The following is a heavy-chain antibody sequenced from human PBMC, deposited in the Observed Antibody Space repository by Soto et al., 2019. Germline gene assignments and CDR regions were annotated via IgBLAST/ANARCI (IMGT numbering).Heavy chain of an antibody. CDR2: IYYSGST. CDR1: GGSISSYY. D-gene: IGHD3-10*01. V-gene: IGHV4-59*01. Sequence: QVQLQESGPGLVKPSETLSLTCTVSGGSISSYYWSWIRQPPGKGLEWIGYIYYSGSTNYNPSLKSRVTISVDTSKNQFSLKLSSVTAADTAVYYCARTTRELFDYWGQGTLVTVSS. J-gene: IGHJ4*02. CDR3: ARTTRELFDY.